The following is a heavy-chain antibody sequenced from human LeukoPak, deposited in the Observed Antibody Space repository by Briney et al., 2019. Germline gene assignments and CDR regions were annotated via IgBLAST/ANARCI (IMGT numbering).Heavy chain of an antibody. CDR1: GFTFSSYS. CDR3: SGYYGMDV. V-gene: IGHV3-21*01. Sequence: SGGSLRLSCAASGFTFSSYSMNWVRQAPGKGLEWVSSISSSSNYIYYADSVKGRFTISRDNANNSLYLQMNSLRAEDTAVYYCSGYYGMDVWGKGTTVTVSS. J-gene: IGHJ6*04. CDR2: ISSSSNYI.